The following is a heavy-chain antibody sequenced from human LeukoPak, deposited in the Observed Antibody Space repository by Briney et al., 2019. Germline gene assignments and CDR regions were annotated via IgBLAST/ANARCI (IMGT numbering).Heavy chain of an antibody. Sequence: GGSLRLSCAASGFTFSSYWMNWARQAPGKGLEWVASINHNGNVNYYVDSVKGRFTISRDNAKNLLYLQMSNLRAEDTAVYFCARGGGLDVWGQGATVTVSS. J-gene: IGHJ6*02. CDR1: GFTFSSYW. D-gene: IGHD3-16*01. CDR3: ARGGGLDV. CDR2: INHNGNVN. V-gene: IGHV3-7*03.